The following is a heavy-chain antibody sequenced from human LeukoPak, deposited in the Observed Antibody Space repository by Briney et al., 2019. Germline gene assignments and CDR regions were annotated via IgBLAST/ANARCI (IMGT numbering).Heavy chain of an antibody. Sequence: GGSLRLSCAASGFTFSSYAMGWVGQAQGKGLEWFSAISGSGGSTYYADSVKGRFTISRDNSKNTLYLQMNSLRAEDTAVYYCAKSKVTQFTSTDYWGQGTLVTVSS. D-gene: IGHD2-2*01. V-gene: IGHV3-23*01. CDR3: AKSKVTQFTSTDY. CDR2: ISGSGGST. J-gene: IGHJ4*02. CDR1: GFTFSSYA.